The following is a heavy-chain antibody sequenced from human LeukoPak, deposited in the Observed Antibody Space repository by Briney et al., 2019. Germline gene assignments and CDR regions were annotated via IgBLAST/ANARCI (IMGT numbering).Heavy chain of an antibody. CDR1: GGSVSSGSYY. J-gene: IGHJ3*01. CDR2: IYYSGST. Sequence: PSETLSLTCTVSGGSVSSGSYYWSWIQQPPGKGLEWIGYIYYSGSTNYNPSLKSRVTISVDMSKNQFSLRLSSVTTADTAVYYCARVPGGGTAANWGQGTVVTVSS. V-gene: IGHV4-61*01. CDR3: ARVPGGGTAAN. D-gene: IGHD1-7*01.